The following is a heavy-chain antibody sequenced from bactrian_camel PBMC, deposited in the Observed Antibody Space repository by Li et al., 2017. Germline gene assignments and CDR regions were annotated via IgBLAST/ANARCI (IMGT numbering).Heavy chain of an antibody. CDR3: ATRTYCAATNWLAMVQWKN. CDR1: GGTYSSYRSYC. D-gene: IGHD7*01. V-gene: IGHV3S1*01. CDR2: TYTGVGYGRT. J-gene: IGHJ4*01. Sequence: HVQLVESGGGSVKAGESLKLSCVAFGGTYSSYRSYCMAWFRQGAGKQREAVATTYTGVGYGRTWYADSVLGRFTISHGDTKRTVYLQMDNLKLEDTAMYFCATRTYCAATNWLAMVQWKNWGQGTQVTVS.